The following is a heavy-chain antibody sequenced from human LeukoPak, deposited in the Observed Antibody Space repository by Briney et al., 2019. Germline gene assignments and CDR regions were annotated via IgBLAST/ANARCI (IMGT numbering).Heavy chain of an antibody. CDR2: IIPIFGTA. CDR3: ARDYASMAAAGTGFPDFDY. V-gene: IGHV1-69*13. J-gene: IGHJ4*02. Sequence: ASVKVSCKASGGTFSSYAISWVRQAPGQGLEWMGGIIPIFGTANYAQKFQGRVTITADESTSTAYMELSSLRSEDTAVYYCARDYASMAAAGTGFPDFDYWGQGTLVTVSS. D-gene: IGHD6-13*01. CDR1: GGTFSSYA.